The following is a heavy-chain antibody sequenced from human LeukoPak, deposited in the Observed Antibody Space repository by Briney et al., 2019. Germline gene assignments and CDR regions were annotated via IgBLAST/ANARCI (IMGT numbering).Heavy chain of an antibody. V-gene: IGHV2-5*01. J-gene: IGHJ4*02. D-gene: IGHD2-2*01. CDR1: GFSLSTSGVG. CDR3: AHRREGDIVVVPAANSIYFDY. Sequence: SGPTLVKPTQTLTLTCTFSGFSLSTSGVGVGWIRQPPGKALEWLALIYWNDDKRYSPSLKSRLTITKDTSKNQVVLTMTNMDPVDTATYYCAHRREGDIVVVPAANSIYFDYWGQGTLVTVSS. CDR2: IYWNDDK.